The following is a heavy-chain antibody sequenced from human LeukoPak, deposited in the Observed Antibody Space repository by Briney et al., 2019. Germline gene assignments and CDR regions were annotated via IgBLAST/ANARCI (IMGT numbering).Heavy chain of an antibody. D-gene: IGHD1-26*01. Sequence: ASVKVSCKASGGTFSSYAISWVRQAPGQGLEWMGGIIPIFGTANYAQKFQGRVTITTDESTSTAYMELSSLRSEDTAVYYCASPRVVTGGSFNWGVHDDAFDIWGQGTMVTVSS. V-gene: IGHV1-69*05. CDR1: GGTFSSYA. J-gene: IGHJ3*02. CDR2: IIPIFGTA. CDR3: ASPRVVTGGSFNWGVHDDAFDI.